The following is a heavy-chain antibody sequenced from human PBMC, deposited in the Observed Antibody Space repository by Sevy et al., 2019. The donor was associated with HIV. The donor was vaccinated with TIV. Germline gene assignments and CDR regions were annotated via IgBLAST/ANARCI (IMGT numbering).Heavy chain of an antibody. J-gene: IGHJ6*02. CDR2: IRNDGSTK. V-gene: IGHV3-30*02. CDR3: AKGPHPAVTTSYGFDV. CDR1: GFTFKSYA. D-gene: IGHD4-17*01. Sequence: GGSLRLSCIVSGFTFKSYAMHWVRQAPGKGLEWVTFIRNDGSTKYYTDSVRGRFTISRDNSKNTLYLQMNSLRGEDTAVYYCAKGPHPAVTTSYGFDVWGQWTTVTVSS.